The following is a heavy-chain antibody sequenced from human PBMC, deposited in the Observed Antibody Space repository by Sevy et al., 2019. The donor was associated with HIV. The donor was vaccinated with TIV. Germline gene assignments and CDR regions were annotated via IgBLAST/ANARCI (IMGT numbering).Heavy chain of an antibody. CDR1: GGSVSSGSYY. Sequence: SETLSLTCTVSGGSVSSGSYYWSWIRQPPGKGLEWIGYIFYSGSTNYNSSLRSRVTISVDTSKNQFSLKLRSVTTADTAVYYCTRLRSPYGDYANGSFDYCGQGTLVTVSS. CDR3: TRLRSPYGDYANGSFDY. CDR2: IFYSGST. J-gene: IGHJ4*02. D-gene: IGHD4-17*01. V-gene: IGHV4-61*01.